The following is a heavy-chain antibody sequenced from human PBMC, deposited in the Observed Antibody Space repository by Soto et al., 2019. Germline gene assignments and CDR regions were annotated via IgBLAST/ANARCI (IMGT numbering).Heavy chain of an antibody. D-gene: IGHD6-6*01. CDR3: ARGKEAAPHDY. V-gene: IGHV1-18*01. CDR1: CYTFTSYG. J-gene: IGHJ4*02. Sequence: VASVKVSFKASCYTFTSYGISWVRQAPGQGLEWMGWISAYNGNTNYAQKLQGRVTMTTDTSTSTAYMELRSLRSDDTAVYYCARGKEAAPHDYWGQGTLVTVSS. CDR2: ISAYNGNT.